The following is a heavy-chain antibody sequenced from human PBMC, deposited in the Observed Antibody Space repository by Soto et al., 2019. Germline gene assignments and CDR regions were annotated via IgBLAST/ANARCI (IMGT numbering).Heavy chain of an antibody. V-gene: IGHV3-7*04. CDR2: IKQDGSET. J-gene: IGHJ4*02. Sequence: EVQLVESGGGLVQPGGSLRLSCAASGFTFSSFWMSWVRQAPGKGLEWVANIKQDGSETRYVDSVKGRFTISRDNAKNSLYLQIDSLRAEDTAVYYCAGSSGWLDYYWGQGILATVSS. CDR1: GFTFSSFW. D-gene: IGHD3-22*01. CDR3: AGSSGWLDYY.